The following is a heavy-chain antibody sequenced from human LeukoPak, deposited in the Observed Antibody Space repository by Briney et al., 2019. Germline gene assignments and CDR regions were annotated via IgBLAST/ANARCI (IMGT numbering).Heavy chain of an antibody. V-gene: IGHV3-74*01. Sequence: AGGTLTLSCAASGFTFSSYWMHWVRQDQGKGLVSVSRINGDDSSTTYAESVRGRISISRDNATNTLYLHMNRFRAEDKADYYSVRGETTGGWWTFDCWGEGTLVTVSS. CDR2: INGDDSST. D-gene: IGHD2-8*02. CDR3: VRGETTGGWWTFDC. J-gene: IGHJ4*02. CDR1: GFTFSSYW.